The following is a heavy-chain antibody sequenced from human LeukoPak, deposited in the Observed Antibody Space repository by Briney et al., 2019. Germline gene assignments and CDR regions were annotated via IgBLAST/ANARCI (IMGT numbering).Heavy chain of an antibody. D-gene: IGHD7-27*01. V-gene: IGHV1-2*02. CDR1: GYTFTGYY. J-gene: IGHJ3*02. CDR2: ISPDTGGT. CDR3: ARQLGHGASGASDI. Sequence: ASVKVSCKTSGYTFTGYYMHWVRQAPGQGLEWMGWISPDTGGTKYAQKFQGRVTMTRDTSISTAYMELSRLTSDDTALYYCARQLGHGASGASDIWGQGTLATVSS.